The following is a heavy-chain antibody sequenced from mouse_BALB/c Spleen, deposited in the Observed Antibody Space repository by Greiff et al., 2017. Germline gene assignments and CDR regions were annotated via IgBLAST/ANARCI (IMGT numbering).Heavy chain of an antibody. CDR3: ARGGHGDYYAMDY. D-gene: IGHD1-2*01. V-gene: IGHV5-17*02. J-gene: IGHJ4*01. CDR2: ISSGSSTI. Sequence: DVKLVESGGGLVQPGGSRKLSCAASGFTFSSFGMHWVRQAPEKGLEWVAYISSGSSTIYYADTVKGRFTISRDNPKNTLFLQMTSLRSEDTAMYYCARGGHGDYYAMDYWGQGTSVTVSS. CDR1: GFTFSSFG.